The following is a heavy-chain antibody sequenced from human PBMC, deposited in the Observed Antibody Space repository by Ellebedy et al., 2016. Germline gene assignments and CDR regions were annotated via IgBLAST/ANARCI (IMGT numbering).Heavy chain of an antibody. J-gene: IGHJ4*02. Sequence: ASVKVSCXASGYTFTGYYMHWVRQAPGQGLEWMGWINPNSGGTNYAQKFQGWVTMTRDTSISTAYMDLRSLRSDDTAMYYCAKTSGWGYGENWGQGTLVTVSS. CDR2: INPNSGGT. D-gene: IGHD3-10*01. V-gene: IGHV1-2*04. CDR3: AKTSGWGYGEN. CDR1: GYTFTGYY.